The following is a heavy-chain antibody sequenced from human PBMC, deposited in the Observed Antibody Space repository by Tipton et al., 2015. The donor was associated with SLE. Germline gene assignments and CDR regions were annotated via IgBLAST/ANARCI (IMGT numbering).Heavy chain of an antibody. CDR1: GFTLSSYR. V-gene: IGHV3-7*04. Sequence: SLRLTCAASGFTLSSYRMSWVRPAPGKGLEWVANIKQDGSEKYYVDSVKGRFTIPRDNAKNSMYLQMNSLRAEDTAVYYCARALGAAAGRGPSWFDPWGQGTLVTVSS. J-gene: IGHJ5*02. CDR3: ARALGAAAGRGPSWFDP. D-gene: IGHD6-13*01. CDR2: IKQDGSEK.